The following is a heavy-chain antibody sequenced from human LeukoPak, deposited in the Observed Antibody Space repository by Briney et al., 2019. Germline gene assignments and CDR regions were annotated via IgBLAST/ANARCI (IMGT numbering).Heavy chain of an antibody. V-gene: IGHV3-74*01. CDR2: INGDGSST. Sequence: PGGSLRLSCGASGFTFSNYWMHWVRQAPGKGLVWVSRINGDGSSTSYADSVKGRFTISRDNAKNTLWLQMNSLRAEGTAVYYCAKDGGYSYGWLNDYWGQGTLVSVSS. J-gene: IGHJ4*02. CDR3: AKDGGYSYGWLNDY. D-gene: IGHD5-18*01. CDR1: GFTFSNYW.